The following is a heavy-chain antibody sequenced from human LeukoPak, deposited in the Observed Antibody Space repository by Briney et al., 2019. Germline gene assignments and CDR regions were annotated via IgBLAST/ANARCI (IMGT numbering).Heavy chain of an antibody. Sequence: GGSLRLSCAASGFPFSAFAMSWVRQVPGKWLEYVATVSGSGSRTFYADSVKGRFTISRDNSKKTLYVHMHSLRVEDTAIYYCAKGGAAATDAPHGDVVTATLDGYDIWGQGTLVTVSS. CDR3: AKGGAAATDAPHGDVVTATLDGYDI. V-gene: IGHV3-23*01. CDR1: GFPFSAFA. D-gene: IGHD2-21*02. J-gene: IGHJ3*02. CDR2: VSGSGSRT.